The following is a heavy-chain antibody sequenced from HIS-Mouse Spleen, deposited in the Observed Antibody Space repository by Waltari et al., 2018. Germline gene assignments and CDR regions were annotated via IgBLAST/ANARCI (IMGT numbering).Heavy chain of an antibody. CDR2: ISYDGSNK. D-gene: IGHD1-26*01. CDR3: VVSGS. J-gene: IGHJ3*01. V-gene: IGHV3-30*03. Sequence: QVQLVESGGGVVQPGRSLRLSCAASGFTFSSYGMHWVRQAPGKGLEWVAVISYDGSNKYYADSVKGRFTISRDNSKNTLYLQMNSLRAEDTAVYYCVVSGSWGLGTMVTVSS. CDR1: GFTFSSYG.